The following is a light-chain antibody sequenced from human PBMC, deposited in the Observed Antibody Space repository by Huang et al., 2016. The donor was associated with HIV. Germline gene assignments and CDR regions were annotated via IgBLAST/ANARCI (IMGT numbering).Light chain of an antibody. CDR3: QQYGSSPTA. CDR1: QSLLDSDDGNTY. V-gene: IGKV2-40*01. Sequence: DIVMTQTPLSLPVTPGEPASISCRSSQSLLDSDDGNTYLDWYLQKPGQSPQLLIYTLSYRASGVPDRFSGSGSGTDFTLTITRLEPEDFAVYYCQQYGSSPTAFGQGTKVEIK. CDR2: TLS. J-gene: IGKJ1*01.